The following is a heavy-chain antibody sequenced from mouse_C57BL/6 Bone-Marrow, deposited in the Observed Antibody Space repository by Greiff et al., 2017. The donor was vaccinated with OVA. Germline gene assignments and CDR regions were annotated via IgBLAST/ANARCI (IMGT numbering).Heavy chain of an antibody. J-gene: IGHJ2*01. CDR2: IWSGGST. V-gene: IGHV2-2*01. CDR1: GFSLTSYG. CDR3: ARKGGLYDGYYVYFDY. D-gene: IGHD2-3*01. Sequence: VKLQESGPGLVQPSQSLSITCTVSGFSLTSYGVHWVRQSPGKGLEWLGVIWSGGSTDYNAAFISRLSISKDNSKSQVFFKMNSLQADDTAIYYCARKGGLYDGYYVYFDYWGQGTTLTVSS.